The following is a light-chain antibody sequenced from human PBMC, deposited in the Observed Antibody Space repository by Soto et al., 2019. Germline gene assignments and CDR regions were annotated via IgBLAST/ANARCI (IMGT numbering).Light chain of an antibody. CDR2: DAS. V-gene: IGKV1-5*01. CDR3: QQYNTYE. Sequence: DIQMTQSPSTLSASVGDRVTITCWASQSIASWLAWYQQKPGKAPELLIYDASTLKSGVPTRFSGSGSVTEFTLTISDLHPDDFATYYCQQYNTYEFGQGTKVDFK. J-gene: IGKJ1*01. CDR1: QSIASW.